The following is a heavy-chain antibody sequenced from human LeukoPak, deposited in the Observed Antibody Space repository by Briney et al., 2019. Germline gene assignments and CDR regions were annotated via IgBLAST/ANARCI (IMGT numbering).Heavy chain of an antibody. V-gene: IGHV3-30*03. CDR1: GLSVTSNH. CDR3: ARDLSPVVRASPMGY. CDR2: ITYDGYYK. J-gene: IGHJ4*02. D-gene: IGHD3-10*01. Sequence: GGSLRLSCAASGLSVTSNHMTWVRQAPGKGLEWVALITYDGYYKYYSDSVKGRFTISSDTSKNTLSLQMNSLRAEDTAVYYCARDLSPVVRASPMGYWGQGTLVTVSS.